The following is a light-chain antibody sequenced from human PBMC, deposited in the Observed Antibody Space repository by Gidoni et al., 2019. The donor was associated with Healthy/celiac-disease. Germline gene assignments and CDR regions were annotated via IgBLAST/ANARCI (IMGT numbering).Light chain of an antibody. CDR3: QQYGSSPLT. J-gene: IGKJ4*01. CDR2: GAS. V-gene: IGKV3-20*01. CDR1: QSVSTSY. Sequence: EIVLTQSPGTLFLSPGERATLSCRASQSVSTSYLAWYQQKPGQAPRLLIYGASNRATGNPARFSGSGSGTDFTLTISRLEPEDFAVYYCQQYGSSPLTFGGGTKVEIK.